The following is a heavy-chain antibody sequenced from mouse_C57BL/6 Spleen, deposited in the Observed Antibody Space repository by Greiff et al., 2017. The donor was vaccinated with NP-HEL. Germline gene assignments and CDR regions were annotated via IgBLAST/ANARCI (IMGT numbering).Heavy chain of an antibody. V-gene: IGHV5-4*01. CDR2: ISDGGSYT. CDR3: ARDHGTAQATAWFAY. CDR1: GFTFSSYA. J-gene: IGHJ3*01. Sequence: EVQLVESGGGLVKPGGSLKLSCAASGFTFSSYAMSWVRQTPEKRLEWVATISDGGSYTYYPDNVKGRFTISRDNAKNNLYLQMSHLKSEDTAMYYCARDHGTAQATAWFAYWGQGTLVTVSA. D-gene: IGHD3-2*02.